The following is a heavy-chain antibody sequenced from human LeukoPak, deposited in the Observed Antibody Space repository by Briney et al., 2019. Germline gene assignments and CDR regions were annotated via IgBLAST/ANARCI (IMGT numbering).Heavy chain of an antibody. J-gene: IGHJ4*02. CDR2: IRYDGSNK. CDR1: GFTFSSYG. Sequence: GGSLRRSCAASGFTFSSYGMHWVRQAPGKGLEWVAFIRYDGSNKYYADSVKGRFTISRDTSKNTVYVQMNSLRSEDTAVYYCVRDADWSFDYWGQGTLVTVSS. CDR3: VRDADWSFDY. V-gene: IGHV3-30*02. D-gene: IGHD2-21*01.